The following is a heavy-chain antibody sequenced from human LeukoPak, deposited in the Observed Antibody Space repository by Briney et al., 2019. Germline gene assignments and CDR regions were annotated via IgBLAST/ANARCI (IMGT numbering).Heavy chain of an antibody. D-gene: IGHD3-3*01. CDR1: GFRFSSFV. CDR3: AKAGEFLEWSVGY. V-gene: IGHV3-23*01. CDR2: ISGTGDRT. J-gene: IGHJ4*02. Sequence: GGSLRLSCAASGFRFSSFVMSWVRQAPGKRLEWVSAISGTGDRTYYADYVKARFTISRDNSKNTVYLQINSLRAEDTALYYCAKAGEFLEWSVGYWGQGTLVTVSS.